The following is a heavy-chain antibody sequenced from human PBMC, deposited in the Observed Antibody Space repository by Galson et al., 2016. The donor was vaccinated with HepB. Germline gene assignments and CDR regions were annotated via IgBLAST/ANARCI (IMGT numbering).Heavy chain of an antibody. J-gene: IGHJ6*02. CDR1: GGSISSSPYY. Sequence: SETLSLTCTVSGGSISSSPYYWAWIRQSPGKGLEWIGSISYSGTTYYNASLKSRVTISVDTSKNHFSLKLSSVTAADTAVYYCARRVPVTGIVGWGYNMDVCGQGTTVSVSS. D-gene: IGHD2-21*02. CDR3: ARRVPVTGIVGWGYNMDV. CDR2: ISYSGTT. V-gene: IGHV4-39*02.